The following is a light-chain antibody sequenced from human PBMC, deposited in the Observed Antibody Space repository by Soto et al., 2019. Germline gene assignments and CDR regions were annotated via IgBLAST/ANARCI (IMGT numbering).Light chain of an antibody. J-gene: IGLJ2*01. CDR1: SGHSNYA. Sequence: QSVLTQSPSASASLGASVKLTCTLSSGHSNYAIAWHQQQSEKGPRYLMKLNREGSHSKGDGIPDRFSGSSSGAERYLTISSLQSEDEADYYCQTWGSGIVVFGGGTKVTVL. CDR3: QTWGSGIVV. CDR2: LNREGSH. V-gene: IGLV4-69*01.